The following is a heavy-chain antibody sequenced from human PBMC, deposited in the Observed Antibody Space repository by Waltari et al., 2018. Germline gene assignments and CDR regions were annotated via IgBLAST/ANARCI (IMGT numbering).Heavy chain of an antibody. CDR2: IYATGST. CDR3: ARLPYNNIYFYYYMDV. V-gene: IGHV4-4*07. CDR1: GGSISTYY. J-gene: IGHJ6*03. D-gene: IGHD3-10*01. Sequence: VQLQESGPGLVTPSETLSLTCPVPGGSISTYYWTWIRQPAGKGLEWIGRIYATGSTHYNPSLKSRVTMSVDTSKNQFSLKLSSVTAADTAVYYCARLPYNNIYFYYYMDVWGKGTTVTVSS.